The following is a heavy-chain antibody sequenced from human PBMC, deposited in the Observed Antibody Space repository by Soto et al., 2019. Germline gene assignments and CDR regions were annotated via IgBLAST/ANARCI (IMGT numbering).Heavy chain of an antibody. Sequence: NPSETLSLTCTVSGGSISSYYWSWIRQPPGKGLEWIGYIYYSGSTNYNPSLKSRVTISVDTSKNQFSLKLSSVTAADTAVYYCARAGDGYNYLWYFDLWGRGTLVTVSS. CDR3: ARAGDGYNYLWYFDL. CDR2: IYYSGST. J-gene: IGHJ2*01. D-gene: IGHD5-12*01. V-gene: IGHV4-59*01. CDR1: GGSISSYY.